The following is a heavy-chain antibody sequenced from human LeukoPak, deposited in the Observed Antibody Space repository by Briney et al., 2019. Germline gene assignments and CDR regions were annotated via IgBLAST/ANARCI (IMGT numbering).Heavy chain of an antibody. V-gene: IGHV3-23*01. J-gene: IGHJ4*02. Sequence: GGSLRLSCAASGFTFSSYAMSWVRQAPGKGLEWVSAISGSGGSTYYADSVKGRFTISRDNSKNTLYLQMNSLRAEDTAVYYCAKALPRSGYCSGGSCYLIDYWGQGTLVTVSS. CDR1: GFTFSSYA. D-gene: IGHD2-15*01. CDR2: ISGSGGST. CDR3: AKALPRSGYCSGGSCYLIDY.